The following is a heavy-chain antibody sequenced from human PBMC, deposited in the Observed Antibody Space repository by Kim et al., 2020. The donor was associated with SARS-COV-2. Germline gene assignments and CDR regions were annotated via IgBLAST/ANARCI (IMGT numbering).Heavy chain of an antibody. Sequence: ASVKVSCKASGYTFTTYGISWVRQAPGQGLEWMGWISAYNGNTNYAQKLQGRITMTTDTSTTTAYMELRSLRSDDTVVYYCATTRYGSGSYPYNYWGQGTLVTVSS. CDR3: ATTRYGSGSYPYNY. CDR2: ISAYNGNT. V-gene: IGHV1-18*01. J-gene: IGHJ4*02. CDR1: GYTFTTYG. D-gene: IGHD3-10*01.